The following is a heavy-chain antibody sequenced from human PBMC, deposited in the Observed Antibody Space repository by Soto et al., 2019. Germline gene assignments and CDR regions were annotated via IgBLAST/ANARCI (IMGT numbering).Heavy chain of an antibody. J-gene: IGHJ5*02. CDR1: GDSISSGGLS. CDR3: VRGKRSKTATAGTGWFDP. CDR2: IYYPGLT. V-gene: IGHV4-30-2*06. Sequence: QLQLQESGSGLLKPSQTLSLNCSVSGDSISSGGLSWNWLRQSPGRGLEWIGYIYYPGLTYYNPSLKSRVSMSVDTSENQVSLSLSSVTAADSAVYYCVRGKRSKTATAGTGWFDPWGPGTLVTVSS. D-gene: IGHD6-13*01.